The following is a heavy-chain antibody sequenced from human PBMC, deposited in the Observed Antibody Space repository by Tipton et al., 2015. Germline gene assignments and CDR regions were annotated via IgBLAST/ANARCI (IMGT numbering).Heavy chain of an antibody. D-gene: IGHD1-26*01. CDR3: GRSTGNYYGGNH. J-gene: IGHJ4*02. CDR1: GFGFSIYT. Sequence: SLRLSCAASGFGFSIYTMNWVRQAPGKGLEWVSSISGSNTNTYYGDSLKGRFTVSRDSATNSLYLQMNSLRVEDTAVYYCGRSTGNYYGGNHWGQGTLVTVSS. CDR2: ISGSNTNT. V-gene: IGHV3-21*01.